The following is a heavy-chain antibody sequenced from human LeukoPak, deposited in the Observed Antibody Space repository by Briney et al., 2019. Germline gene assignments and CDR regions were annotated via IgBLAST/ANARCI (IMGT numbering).Heavy chain of an antibody. J-gene: IGHJ4*02. V-gene: IGHV1-18*04. CDR2: TSAYNGNT. CDR3: ARGGRASIAAAGPRDY. Sequence: ASVKVSCKASGYTFTSYGTSWVRQAPGQGLEWMGWTSAYNGNTNYAQKLQGRVTMTTDTSTSTAYMELRSLRSDDTAVYYCARGGRASIAAAGPRDYWGQGTLVTVSS. D-gene: IGHD6-13*01. CDR1: GYTFTSYG.